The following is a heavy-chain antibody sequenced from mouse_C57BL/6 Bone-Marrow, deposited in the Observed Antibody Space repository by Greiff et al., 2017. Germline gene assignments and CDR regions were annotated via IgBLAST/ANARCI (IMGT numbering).Heavy chain of an antibody. CDR3: ARFVYGNYAAMDY. D-gene: IGHD2-1*01. V-gene: IGHV1-81*01. J-gene: IGHJ4*01. CDR2: IYPRSGNT. CDR1: GYTFTSYG. Sequence: VKLQQSGAELARPGASVKLSCKASGYTFTSYGISWVKQRTGQGLEWIGEIYPRSGNTYYNEKFKGKATLTADKSSSTAYMELRSLTSEDSAVYFCARFVYGNYAAMDYWGQGTSVTVSS.